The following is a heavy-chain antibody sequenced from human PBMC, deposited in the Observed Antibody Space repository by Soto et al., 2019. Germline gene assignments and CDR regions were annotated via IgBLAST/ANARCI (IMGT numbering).Heavy chain of an antibody. V-gene: IGHV3-53*01. D-gene: IGHD2-2*02. CDR1: GFTVSNNY. CDR2: IYSGGST. CDR3: ATYTRLDY. J-gene: IGHJ4*02. Sequence: GGSLRLSCAASGFTVSNNYMSWVRQAPGKGLEWVSLIYSGGSTFYADSVKGRFTISRDNSKNTLFLQMNSLRAEDTAVYFCATYTRLDYWGQRTLVTVSS.